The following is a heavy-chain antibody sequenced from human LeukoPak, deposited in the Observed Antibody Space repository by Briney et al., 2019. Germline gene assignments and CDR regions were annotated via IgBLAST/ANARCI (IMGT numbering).Heavy chain of an antibody. J-gene: IGHJ4*02. CDR3: ARDIAAAGRYPDY. D-gene: IGHD6-13*01. CDR2: ITSSSSYI. CDR1: GFTFSSYS. V-gene: IGHV3-21*01. Sequence: GGSLRLSCAASGFTFSSYSMTWVRQAPGKGLEWVSSITSSSSYIYYADSVKGRFTISRDSAKNSLYLQMNSLRAEGTAVYYCARDIAAAGRYPDYWGQGTLVTVSS.